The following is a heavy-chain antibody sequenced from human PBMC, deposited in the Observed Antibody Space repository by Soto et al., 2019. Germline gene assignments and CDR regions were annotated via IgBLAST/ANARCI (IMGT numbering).Heavy chain of an antibody. CDR2: IIPIFGTA. V-gene: IGHV1-69*13. CDR3: ARDRIMVRGVITPGRANFDY. J-gene: IGHJ4*02. Sequence: SVKVSCKASGGTFSSYAISWVRQAPGQGLEWMGGIIPIFGTANYAQKFQGRVTITADESTSTAYMELSSLRSEDTAVYYCARDRIMVRGVITPGRANFDYWGQGTLVTVSS. D-gene: IGHD3-10*01. CDR1: GGTFSSYA.